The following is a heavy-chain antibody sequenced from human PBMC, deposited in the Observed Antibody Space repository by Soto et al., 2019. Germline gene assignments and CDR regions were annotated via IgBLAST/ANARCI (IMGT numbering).Heavy chain of an antibody. V-gene: IGHV1-69*01. D-gene: IGHD3-3*01. CDR2: IIPIFGTA. J-gene: IGHJ4*02. CDR1: GGTFSSYA. CDR3: ARWFWSGYYSGDRLYFDY. Sequence: QVQLVQSGAEVKKPGSSVNVSCKASGGTFSSYAISWVRQAPGQGLEWMGGIIPIFGTANYAQKFQGRVTITADESTSTAYMELSSLRSEDTAVYYCARWFWSGYYSGDRLYFDYWGQGTLVTVSS.